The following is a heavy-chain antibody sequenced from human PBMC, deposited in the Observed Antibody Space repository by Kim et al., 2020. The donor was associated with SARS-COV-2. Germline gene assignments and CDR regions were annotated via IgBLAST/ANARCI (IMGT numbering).Heavy chain of an antibody. Sequence: SETLSLTCSVSGDSINSYYWSWIRQPPGKGLEWIGYIYYTGSTNYNPSLKSRVTMSLATSKRQFSLELRSVTAADTAVYFCARDIAVAGTWRGRFDPWGQGTLVIVSS. CDR1: GDSINSYY. CDR3: ARDIAVAGTWRGRFDP. CDR2: IYYTGST. V-gene: IGHV4-59*12. J-gene: IGHJ5*02. D-gene: IGHD1-26*01.